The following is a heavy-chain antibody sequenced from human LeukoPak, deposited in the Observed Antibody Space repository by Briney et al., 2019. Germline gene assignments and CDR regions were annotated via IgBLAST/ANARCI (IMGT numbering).Heavy chain of an antibody. D-gene: IGHD3-3*01. V-gene: IGHV1-24*01. J-gene: IGHJ6*03. CDR2: FDPDDAET. Sequence: ASVKVSCNVSGYTLNELAIHWVRQGPGKGLEWMGGFDPDDAETVYAEQFQGRVTMTEDTSTGTAYMELNSLTSEDTAVYYCATGVTIFGVYANYYYYYMDVWGQGTTVTISS. CDR1: GYTLNELA. CDR3: ATGVTIFGVYANYYYYYMDV.